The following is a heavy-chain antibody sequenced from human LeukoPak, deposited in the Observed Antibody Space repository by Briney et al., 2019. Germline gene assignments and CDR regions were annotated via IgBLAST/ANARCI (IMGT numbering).Heavy chain of an antibody. V-gene: IGHV4-30-4*08. CDR2: IYYSGST. CDR1: GGSISSYY. J-gene: IGHJ3*02. CDR3: ARVVSGYLPDAFDI. D-gene: IGHD3-22*01. Sequence: PSETLSLTCTVSGGSISSYYWSWIRQPPGKGLEWIGYIYYSGSTYYNPSLKSRVTISVDTSKNQFSLKLSSATAADTAVYYCARVVSGYLPDAFDIWGQGTMVTVSS.